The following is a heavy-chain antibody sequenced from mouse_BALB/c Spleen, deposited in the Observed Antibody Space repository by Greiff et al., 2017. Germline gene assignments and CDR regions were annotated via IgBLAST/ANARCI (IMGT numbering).Heavy chain of an antibody. J-gene: IGHJ4*01. CDR2: ISNLAYSI. Sequence: EVQGVESGGGLVQPGGSRKLSCAASGFTFSDYGMAWVRQAPGKGPEWVAFISNLAYSIYYADTVTGRFTISRENAKNTLYLEMSSLRSEDTAMYYCARDRTGTYAMDYWGQGTSVTVSS. D-gene: IGHD4-1*01. CDR1: GFTFSDYG. V-gene: IGHV5-15*02. CDR3: ARDRTGTYAMDY.